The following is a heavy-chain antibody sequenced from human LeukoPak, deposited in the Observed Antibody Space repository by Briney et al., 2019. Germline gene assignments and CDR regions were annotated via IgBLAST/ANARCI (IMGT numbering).Heavy chain of an antibody. J-gene: IGHJ4*02. CDR1: GFTFSTYG. D-gene: IGHD3-16*01. V-gene: IGHV3-23*01. Sequence: GGSLRLSCAASGFTFSTYGMNWVRQAPGKGLEWVSGLTGSGGITYYAVSVKGRFTISRDNSKNTLYLQMNSLRAEDTAVYYCAKDDRLQRFLHWGQGTLVTVSS. CDR3: AKDDRLQRFLH. CDR2: LTGSGGIT.